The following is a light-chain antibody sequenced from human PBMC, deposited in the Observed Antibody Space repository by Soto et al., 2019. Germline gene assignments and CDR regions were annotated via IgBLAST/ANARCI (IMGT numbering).Light chain of an antibody. CDR3: SSFSSSSTLYV. J-gene: IGLJ1*01. CDR1: SSDVGGYKY. V-gene: IGLV2-14*01. Sequence: QAASVSGSPGQSITISCTGTSSDVGGYKYVSWYQQHPGKAPKLMIYEVTNRPSGVSNRFSGSKSGNTASLTVSGLQAEDEADYYCSSFSSSSTLYVFGTGTKLTVL. CDR2: EVT.